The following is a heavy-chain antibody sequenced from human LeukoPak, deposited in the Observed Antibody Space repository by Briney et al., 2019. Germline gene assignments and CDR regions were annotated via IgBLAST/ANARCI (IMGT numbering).Heavy chain of an antibody. D-gene: IGHD2-2*01. CDR2: IYYSGST. CDR3: ARASCSSTSCYPSKYYYYYMDV. V-gene: IGHV4-30-4*08. CDR1: GGSISSGDYY. Sequence: KTSQTLSLTCTVSGGSISSGDYYCSWIRQPPGKGLEWIGYIYYSGSTYYNPSLKSRVTISVDTSKNQFSLKLSSVTAADTAVYYCARASCSSTSCYPSKYYYYYMDVWGKGTTVTVSS. J-gene: IGHJ6*03.